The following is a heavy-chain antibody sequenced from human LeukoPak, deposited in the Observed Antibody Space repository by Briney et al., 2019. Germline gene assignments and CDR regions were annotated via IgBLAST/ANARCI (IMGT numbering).Heavy chain of an antibody. D-gene: IGHD1-26*01. V-gene: IGHV3-11*01. J-gene: IGHJ4*02. Sequence: GGSLRLSCAASGFTFSDSYMTWIRQAPGKGLELLSYISGSSSDVNYIDSVRGRFTISRDNAKNSLYLHMNSLTVEDTAVYYCASGGIYYGAAFEFWGQGTLVTVSS. CDR1: GFTFSDSY. CDR3: ASGGIYYGAAFEF. CDR2: ISGSSSDV.